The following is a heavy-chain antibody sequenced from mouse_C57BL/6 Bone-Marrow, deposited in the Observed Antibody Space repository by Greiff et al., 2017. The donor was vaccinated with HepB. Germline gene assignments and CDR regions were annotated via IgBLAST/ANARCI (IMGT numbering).Heavy chain of an antibody. J-gene: IGHJ2*01. CDR3: ARAGTGY. CDR1: GYSITSGYY. CDR2: ISYDGSN. Sequence: EVKLMESGPGLVKPSQSLSLTCSVTGYSITSGYYWNWIRQFPGNKLEWMGYISYDGSNNYNPSLKNRISITRDTSKNQFFLKLNSVTTEDTATYYCARAGTGYWGQGTTLTVSS. D-gene: IGHD3-3*01. V-gene: IGHV3-6*01.